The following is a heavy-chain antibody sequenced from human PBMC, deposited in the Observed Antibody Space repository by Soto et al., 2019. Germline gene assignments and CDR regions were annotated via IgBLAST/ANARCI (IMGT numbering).Heavy chain of an antibody. V-gene: IGHV4-59*01. CDR1: DGSISNFY. CDR2: ISSSGNT. CDR3: ARAPMVLTRSYFDS. D-gene: IGHD3-22*01. Sequence: ETLSLTCTVSDGSISNFYWSWIRQPPGKGLEWIGYISSSGNTNYNPSLKSRVSISVDTSKNQFSLNPTSVTAADTAVYYCARAPMVLTRSYFDSWGQGTPVTVSS. J-gene: IGHJ4*02.